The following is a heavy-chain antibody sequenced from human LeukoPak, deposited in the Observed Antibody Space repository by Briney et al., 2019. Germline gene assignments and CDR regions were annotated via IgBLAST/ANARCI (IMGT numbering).Heavy chain of an antibody. CDR3: AKASTGRTAPYYYYYGMDV. Sequence: GGSLRLSCAASGFTFSSYGMHWVRQAPGKGLKWVAVISYDGSNKYYADSVKGRFTISRDNSKNTLYLQMNSLRAEDTAVYYCAKASTGRTAPYYYYYGMDVWGQGTTVTVSS. V-gene: IGHV3-30*18. D-gene: IGHD3-10*01. CDR2: ISYDGSNK. CDR1: GFTFSSYG. J-gene: IGHJ6*02.